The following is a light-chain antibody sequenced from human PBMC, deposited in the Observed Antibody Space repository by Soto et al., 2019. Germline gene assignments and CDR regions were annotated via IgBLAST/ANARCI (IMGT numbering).Light chain of an antibody. CDR2: DNY. Sequence: QSVLTQPPSVSAAPGQKVTVSCSGSSSNIGNNDVSWYQQFPGTSPKLLIYDNYKRPSGIPDRFSGSKSGTSATLGITGLQTGDEAYYYCGTWDSSLSAEVFGGGTKLTVL. V-gene: IGLV1-51*01. J-gene: IGLJ3*02. CDR1: SSNIGNND. CDR3: GTWDSSLSAEV.